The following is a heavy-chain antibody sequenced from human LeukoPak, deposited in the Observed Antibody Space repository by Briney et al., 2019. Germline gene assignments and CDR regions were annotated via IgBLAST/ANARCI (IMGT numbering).Heavy chain of an antibody. J-gene: IGHJ4*02. CDR1: GASISSYY. CDR3: ARAAGEWELSPYFDY. Sequence: SETLSLTCTVSGASISSYYWSWIRQPAGKGLEWIGRIYTSGSTNYNPSLKSRVTMSVDTSKNQFSLKLSSVTDADTAVYYCARAAGEWELSPYFDYWGQGTLVTVSS. V-gene: IGHV4-4*07. CDR2: IYTSGST. D-gene: IGHD1-26*01.